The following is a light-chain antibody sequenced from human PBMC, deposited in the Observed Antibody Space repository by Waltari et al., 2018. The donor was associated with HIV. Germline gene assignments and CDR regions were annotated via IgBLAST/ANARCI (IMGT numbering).Light chain of an antibody. J-gene: IGKJ4*01. CDR2: GAS. CDR1: PGVSCN. Sequence: EIVMTQSSATSSVSPGERATLYCRASPGVSCNLAWYQQKPGQAPRRLIYGASTRATGIPARVRGSGSGTEFTLTISSLQSEDFAVYDCQQYNNWPLTFGGGTKVEIK. V-gene: IGKV3-15*01. CDR3: QQYNNWPLT.